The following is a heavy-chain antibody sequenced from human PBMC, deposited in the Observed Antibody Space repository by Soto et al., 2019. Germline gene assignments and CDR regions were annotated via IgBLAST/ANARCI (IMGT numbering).Heavy chain of an antibody. CDR2: INPSGGST. J-gene: IGHJ4*02. V-gene: IGHV1-46*01. D-gene: IGHD2-2*01. CDR1: GYTSTSYY. CDR3: AREGLGYCSSTSCYYPYSSGWPFGY. Sequence: ASVKVSCKASGYTSTSYYMHWVRQAPGQGLEWMGIINPSGGSTSYAQKFQGRVTMTRDTSTSTVYMELSSLRSEDTAVYYCAREGLGYCSSTSCYYPYSSGWPFGYWGQGTLVTVSS.